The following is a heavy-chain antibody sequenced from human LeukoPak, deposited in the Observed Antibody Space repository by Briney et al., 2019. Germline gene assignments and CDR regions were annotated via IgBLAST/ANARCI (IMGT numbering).Heavy chain of an antibody. CDR1: GFTFTTFG. D-gene: IGHD5-24*01. J-gene: IGHJ3*02. CDR2: ISPHGDIE. Sequence: GRSLRLSGAASGFTFTTFGIHWVRQAPGKGLEWVAAISPHGDIEYYTDSVKGRFTISRDNSKNTLYLQMNSLRAEDTAVYYCARGGHGYNFRFSAFDIWGHGTLVSVSS. CDR3: ARGGHGYNFRFSAFDI. V-gene: IGHV3-33*05.